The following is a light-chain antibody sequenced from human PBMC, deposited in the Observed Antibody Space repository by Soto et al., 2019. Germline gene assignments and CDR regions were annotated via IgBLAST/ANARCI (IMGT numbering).Light chain of an antibody. CDR2: DAS. V-gene: IGKV1-5*01. J-gene: IGKJ1*01. CDR1: QSISSW. Sequence: DIQMNQSPSTLSASVGDRVTITCRASQSISSWLAWYQQKPGKAPNLLIYDASSLETGVPSRFSGSGSGTEFTLTISSLQPDDFATYYCQQYNSAWTFGQGTKVDIK. CDR3: QQYNSAWT.